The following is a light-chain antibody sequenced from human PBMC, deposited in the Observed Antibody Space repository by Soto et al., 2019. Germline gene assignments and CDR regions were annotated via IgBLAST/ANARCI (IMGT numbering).Light chain of an antibody. CDR1: QNIRSY. Sequence: DIQMTQSPSSLSASVGDRVTITSRASQNIRSYLNWYQQKPGKAPQLLIYATSSLQTGVPSRFSASGSGTDFSLVISDLQPEDSATYYCQQGYSSRWTSGRGTKVDIK. CDR2: ATS. V-gene: IGKV1-39*01. J-gene: IGKJ1*01. CDR3: QQGYSSRWT.